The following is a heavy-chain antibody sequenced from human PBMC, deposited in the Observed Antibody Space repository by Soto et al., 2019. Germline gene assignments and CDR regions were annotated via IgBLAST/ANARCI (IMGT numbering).Heavy chain of an antibody. J-gene: IGHJ4*02. CDR1: GYTFTSYG. CDR2: ISAYNGNT. D-gene: IGHD4-4*01. V-gene: IGHV1-18*01. CDR3: ARDRYLNTIINDYSNIRFXY. Sequence: ASVKVSCKASGYTFTSYGISWVRQAPGQGLEWMGWISAYNGNTNYAQKLQGRVTMTTDTSTSTAYMELRSLRSDDTAVYYCARDRYLNTIINDYSNIRFXYWGQGTLVTVSS.